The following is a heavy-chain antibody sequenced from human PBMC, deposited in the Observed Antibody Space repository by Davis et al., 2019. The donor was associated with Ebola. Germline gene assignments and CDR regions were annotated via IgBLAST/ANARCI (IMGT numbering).Heavy chain of an antibody. CDR3: AEDSPLAGTQSIDY. CDR1: VCSLRSYV. V-gene: IGHV1-69*13. D-gene: IGHD1-1*01. J-gene: IGHJ4*02. Sequence: FSVHVSRKASVCSLRSYVIRWLRQAPRQGLEGLGGTILTFGTAHYAHKSQGRVTNTADESTSTAYIELRRLGSENPAEYYCAEDSPLAGTQSIDYWGQGTLVTVSS. CDR2: TILTFGTA.